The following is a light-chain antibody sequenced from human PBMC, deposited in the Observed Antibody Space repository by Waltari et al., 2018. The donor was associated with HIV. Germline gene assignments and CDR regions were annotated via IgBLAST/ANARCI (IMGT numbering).Light chain of an antibody. V-gene: IGKV4-1*01. Sequence: IVMTQSPDSLAVSLGERATINCKTSQSVLFSSNNKNYLAWYQQKPGQPPKLLVYWASTRKSGVPDRFSGSGSGTDFTLTISSLQAEDVAVYYCQQYYSTPLFAFGPGTRVEIK. CDR1: QSVLFSSNNKNY. CDR3: QQYYSTPLFA. CDR2: WAS. J-gene: IGKJ3*01.